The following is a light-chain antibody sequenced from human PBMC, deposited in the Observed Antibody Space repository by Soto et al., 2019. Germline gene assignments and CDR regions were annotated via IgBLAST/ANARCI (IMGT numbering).Light chain of an antibody. Sequence: IVMTQSPAPLSVSPGERGTLSCRASQTVYNNLAWYQQKPGQPPRLLIYAASTRATGFPARFSGSGFGTEFTLTISSLQSEDVAVYYCQQYTAWPLTFGGGTKVDIK. J-gene: IGKJ4*01. CDR1: QTVYNN. CDR2: AAS. V-gene: IGKV3-15*01. CDR3: QQYTAWPLT.